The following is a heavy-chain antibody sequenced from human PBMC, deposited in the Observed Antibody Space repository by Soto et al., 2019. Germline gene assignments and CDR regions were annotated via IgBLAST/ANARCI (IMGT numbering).Heavy chain of an antibody. CDR3: ARDRAAAGQEGYYFDY. Sequence: SQTLSLTCAISGDSVSSNSAAWNWIRQSPSRGLEWLGRTYYRSKWYNDYAVSVKSRITINPDTSKNQFSLRLNSVTPEDTAVYYCARDRAAAGQEGYYFDYWGQGTLVTVSS. CDR1: GDSVSSNSAA. D-gene: IGHD6-13*01. V-gene: IGHV6-1*01. J-gene: IGHJ4*02. CDR2: TYYRSKWYN.